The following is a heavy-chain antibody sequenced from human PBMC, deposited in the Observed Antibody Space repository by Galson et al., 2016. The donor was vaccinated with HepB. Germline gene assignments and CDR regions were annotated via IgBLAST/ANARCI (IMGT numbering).Heavy chain of an antibody. Sequence: CAIPGDSVSSNSAAWYWIRQSPPRGLEWLGRTAYRSTWSNDYAVSVKSRITINPDTSKNQFSLHLNSVAPEYTAVYFCAIDSEVVHLFGSWGQGTLVTVSS. D-gene: IGHD2-21*01. J-gene: IGHJ5*01. CDR1: GDSVSSNSAA. V-gene: IGHV6-1*01. CDR2: TAYRSTWSN. CDR3: AIDSEVVHLFGS.